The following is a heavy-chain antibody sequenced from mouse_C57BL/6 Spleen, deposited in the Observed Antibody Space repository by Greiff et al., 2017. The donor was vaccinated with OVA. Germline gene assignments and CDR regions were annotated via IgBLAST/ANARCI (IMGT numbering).Heavy chain of an antibody. Sequence: VKLMESGAELARPGASVKLSCKASGYTFTSYGISWVKQRTGQGLEWIGEIYPRSGNTYYNEKFKGKATLTADKSSSTAYMELRSLTSEDSAVYFCAREDLITTVVAPAGDYWGQGTSVTVSS. V-gene: IGHV1-81*01. J-gene: IGHJ4*01. CDR3: AREDLITTVVAPAGDY. D-gene: IGHD1-1*01. CDR1: GYTFTSYG. CDR2: IYPRSGNT.